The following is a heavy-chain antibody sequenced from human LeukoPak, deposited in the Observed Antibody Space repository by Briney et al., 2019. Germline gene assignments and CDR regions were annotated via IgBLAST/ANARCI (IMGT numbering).Heavy chain of an antibody. CDR1: GITFSRHG. J-gene: IGHJ4*02. CDR2: IADDGGVK. V-gene: IGHV3-30*03. CDR3: AREATWGEWYFDH. D-gene: IGHD3-3*01. Sequence: AGGSLRLSCVASGITFSRHGMEWVRQAPGKGLEWVAVIADDGGVKQYADSVKGRFTVSRDNSKSTLYLQMNGLSVEDTAIYYCAREATWGEWYFDHWGQGTPVTVSS.